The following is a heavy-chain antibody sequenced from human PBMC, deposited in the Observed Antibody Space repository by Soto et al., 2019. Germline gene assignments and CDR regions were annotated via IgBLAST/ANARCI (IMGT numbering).Heavy chain of an antibody. V-gene: IGHV3-9*01. CDR3: AKGDFDILTGLDY. Sequence: VQVVESGGGLVQPGRSLRLSCAGSGFTFKDYAMHWVRQAPGKGLEWVAGISWNSVSIGYADSVKGRFTISRDDAKNSLYLQMTSLSTEETALYSCAKGDFDILTGLDYWGRGPLVTVSS. D-gene: IGHD3-9*01. CDR2: ISWNSVSI. CDR1: GFTFKDYA. J-gene: IGHJ4*02.